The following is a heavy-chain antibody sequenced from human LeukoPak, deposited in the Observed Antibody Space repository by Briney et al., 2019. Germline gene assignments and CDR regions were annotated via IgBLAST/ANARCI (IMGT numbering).Heavy chain of an antibody. CDR3: GRGIQSFDP. CDR1: GYTFTAYY. Sequence: ASVKVSCKASGYTFTAYYIHWVRQAPGQGLEWMGRIDPNSGDTKYAQKFQDRVTMTRDTSMNTAYMEISSLRYDDTAVYYCGRGIQSFDPWGQGTLVTVSS. CDR2: IDPNSGDT. V-gene: IGHV1-2*06. J-gene: IGHJ5*02.